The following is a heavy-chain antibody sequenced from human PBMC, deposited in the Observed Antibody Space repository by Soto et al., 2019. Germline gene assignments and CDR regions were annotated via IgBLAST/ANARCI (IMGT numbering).Heavy chain of an antibody. CDR3: ARQHVDIVATIGIDY. V-gene: IGHV4-39*01. CDR2: IYYSGST. Sequence: SETLSLTCTVSGGSISSSSYYWGWIRQPPGKGLEWIGSIYYSGSTYYNPSLKSRVTISVDTSKNQFSLKLSSVTAADTAVYYCARQHVDIVATIGIDYWGQGTLVTVSS. J-gene: IGHJ4*02. D-gene: IGHD5-12*01. CDR1: GGSISSSSYY.